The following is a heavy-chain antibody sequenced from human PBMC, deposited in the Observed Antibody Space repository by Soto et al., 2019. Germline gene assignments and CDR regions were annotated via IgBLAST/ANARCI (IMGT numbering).Heavy chain of an antibody. Sequence: QVQLVQSGAVVKRPGSSVKVSCKASGYNFTGHYMHLVRQAPGQGLEWMGWINPKSGSATYAQKFQGWVTMTRDTSISTVYVEVGRLTSETAIYYCARDMGTKRIFDYWGQGTLVTVSS. CDR2: INPKSGSA. V-gene: IGHV1-2*04. CDR3: ARDMGTKRIFDY. D-gene: IGHD5-12*01. J-gene: IGHJ4*02. CDR1: GYNFTGHY.